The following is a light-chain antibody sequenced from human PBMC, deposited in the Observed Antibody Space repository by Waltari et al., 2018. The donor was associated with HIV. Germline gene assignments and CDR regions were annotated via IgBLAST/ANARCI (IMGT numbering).Light chain of an antibody. CDR1: SSNIGSNT. CDR3: AAWDDSLNGCV. V-gene: IGLV1-44*01. J-gene: IGLJ3*02. CDR2: SNI. Sequence: QSGLTQPPSASGTPGQRVTISCSGRSSNIGSNTVNWSQKLPGTAPKLLIYSNIQRPSGVPARFSGSKSGTSASLAISGLQSEDEADYYCAAWDDSLNGCVFGGGTKLTVL.